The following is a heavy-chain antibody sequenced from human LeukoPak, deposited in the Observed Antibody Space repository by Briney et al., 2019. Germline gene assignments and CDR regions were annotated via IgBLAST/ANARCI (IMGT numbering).Heavy chain of an antibody. V-gene: IGHV3-23*01. CDR3: AKDGRYYDSSGYYSGGIDY. D-gene: IGHD3-22*01. CDR2: IRDSGSST. Sequence: GGSLRLSCAASGFTFSSYAMSWVRQAPGKGLEWVSAIRDSGSSTHYADSVKGRFTISRDNSKNTLYLQMNSLRAEDTAVYYCAKDGRYYDSSGYYSGGIDYWGQGTLVTVSS. CDR1: GFTFSSYA. J-gene: IGHJ4*02.